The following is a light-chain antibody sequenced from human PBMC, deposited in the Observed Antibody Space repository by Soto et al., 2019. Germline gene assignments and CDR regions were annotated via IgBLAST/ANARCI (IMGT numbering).Light chain of an antibody. CDR3: GAWENSLSAFR. Sequence: QSVLTQPPSVSAAPGQEVTISCSGSSSNIAANSVSWYQHLPGTAPKLLIYDSDRRPSGIPARFSGSKSGTSATLGITGLQTGDEADYYCGAWENSLSAFRFGGGTKVTVL. J-gene: IGLJ2*01. CDR2: DSD. CDR1: SSNIAANS. V-gene: IGLV1-51*01.